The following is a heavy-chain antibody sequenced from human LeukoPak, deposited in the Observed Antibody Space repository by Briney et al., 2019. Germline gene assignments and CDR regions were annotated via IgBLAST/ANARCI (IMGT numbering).Heavy chain of an antibody. V-gene: IGHV4-4*02. J-gene: IGHJ6*02. CDR3: ARTGWAVAGPFYYYYGMDV. CDR2: IYHSGST. D-gene: IGHD6-19*01. CDR1: GGSISSSNW. Sequence: PSETLSLTCAVSGGSISSSNWWSWVRQPPGKGLEWIGEIYHSGSTNYNPSLKSRVTISVDKSKNQFSLKLSSVTAADTAVYYCARTGWAVAGPFYYYYGMDVWGQGTTVTVSS.